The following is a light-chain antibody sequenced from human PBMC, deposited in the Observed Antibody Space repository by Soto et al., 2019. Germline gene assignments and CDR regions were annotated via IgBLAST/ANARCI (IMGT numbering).Light chain of an antibody. V-gene: IGKV1-39*01. CDR1: QSISTY. Sequence: DIQMTQSPSSLPASVGDRVTLTCRASQSISTYLNWYQQKPGKAPKLLIYAASSLQSGVPSRLSGSGSGTDFTLTISSLQPEDIATYYCQQYDNLPLTFGGGTKVEIK. CDR2: AAS. J-gene: IGKJ4*01. CDR3: QQYDNLPLT.